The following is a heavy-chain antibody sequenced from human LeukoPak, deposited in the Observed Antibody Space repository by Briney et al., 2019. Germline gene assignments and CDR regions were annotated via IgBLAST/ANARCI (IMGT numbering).Heavy chain of an antibody. J-gene: IGHJ4*02. CDR3: ARGATGAADDY. D-gene: IGHD7-27*01. CDR2: IIPILGIA. Sequence: ASVKVSCKASGGTFSSYAISWVRQAPGQGLEWMGRIIPILGIANYAQKFQGRVTITADKSTSTAYTELSSLRSEDTAVYYCARGATGAADDYWGQGTLVTVSS. CDR1: GGTFSSYA. V-gene: IGHV1-69*04.